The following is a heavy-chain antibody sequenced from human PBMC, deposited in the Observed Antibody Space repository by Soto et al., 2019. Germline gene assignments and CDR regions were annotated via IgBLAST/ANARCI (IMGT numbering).Heavy chain of an antibody. CDR3: AKAPILTGYYPPFGH. Sequence: GGSLRLSCAASGFTFSSYAMSWVRQAPGKGLEWVSAISGSGGSTYYADSVKGRFTISRDNSKNTLYLQMNSLRAEDTAVYYCAKAPILTGYYPPFGHWGQGPLVTVSS. J-gene: IGHJ4*02. CDR1: GFTFSSYA. D-gene: IGHD3-9*01. CDR2: ISGSGGST. V-gene: IGHV3-23*01.